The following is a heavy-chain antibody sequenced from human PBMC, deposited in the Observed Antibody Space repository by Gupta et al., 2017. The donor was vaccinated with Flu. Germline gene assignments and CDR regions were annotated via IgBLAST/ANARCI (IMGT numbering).Heavy chain of an antibody. Sequence: EVQLVESGGGLVKPGGSLRLSCAASGFTFSTYSMNWVRQAPGKGLEWVSSISSSGTYIYYADSVKGRVVISRDNAKNCLDLQMNNLRVEDTAVYYCARDFFGNYATDYWGRGTLVTVSS. CDR1: GFTFSTYS. J-gene: IGHJ4*02. CDR3: ARDFFGNYATDY. D-gene: IGHD2-2*01. V-gene: IGHV3-21*01. CDR2: ISSSGTYI.